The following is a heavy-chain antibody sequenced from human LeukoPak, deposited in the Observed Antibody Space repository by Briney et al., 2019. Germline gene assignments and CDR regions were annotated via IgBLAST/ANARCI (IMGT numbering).Heavy chain of an antibody. D-gene: IGHD3/OR15-3a*01. J-gene: IGHJ4*02. CDR2: MRYDGSNNK. CDR1: GFTFNTYG. V-gene: IGHV3-30*02. CDR3: AKDVVTSLDSGFDY. Sequence: GGSLRLSCAASGFTFNTYGIHWVRQAPGKGLEWVAFMRYDGSNNKYYADSVKGRFTISRDNSKNTLYLQMNSLRPEDTAVYYCAKDVVTSLDSGFDYWGQGTLVTVSS.